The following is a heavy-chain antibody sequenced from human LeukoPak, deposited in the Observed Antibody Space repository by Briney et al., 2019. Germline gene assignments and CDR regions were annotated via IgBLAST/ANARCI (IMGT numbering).Heavy chain of an antibody. CDR2: ISWNSGSI. D-gene: IGHD3-22*01. V-gene: IGHV3-9*01. CDR3: AKDSGPYYYDSSGYHTSNWFDP. Sequence: GGSQRLSCAASGFTFDDYAMHWVRQAPGKGLEWVSGISWNSGSIGYADSVKGRFTISRDNAKNSLYLQMNSLRAEDTALYYCAKDSGPYYYDSSGYHTSNWFDPWGQGTLVTVSS. CDR1: GFTFDDYA. J-gene: IGHJ5*02.